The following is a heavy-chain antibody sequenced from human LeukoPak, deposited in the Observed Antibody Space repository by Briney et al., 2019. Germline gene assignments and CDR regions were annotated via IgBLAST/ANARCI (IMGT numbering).Heavy chain of an antibody. J-gene: IGHJ4*02. V-gene: IGHV3-23*01. CDR3: AFDWGFDY. Sequence: GGSLRLTCAVSGFSSSNYAMSWVRQTPGKGLEWVSSITSSGDDTFYAASVKGRFTISRDNTWDRVFLQMNSLKADDTAVYYCAFDWGFDYWGQGTLVTVSS. D-gene: IGHD3-16*01. CDR2: ITSSGDDT. CDR1: GFSSSNYA.